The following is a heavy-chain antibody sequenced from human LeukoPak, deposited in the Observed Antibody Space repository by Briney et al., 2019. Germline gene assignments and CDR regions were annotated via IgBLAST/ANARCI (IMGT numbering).Heavy chain of an antibody. CDR1: GGSFSGYY. J-gene: IGHJ4*02. Sequence: SENLSLTCAVYGGSFSGYYWGWIRQPPGKGLEWIGEINHSGSTNYNPSLKGRVPTSVPTSKNQFSLKLSSVTAADTAVYYCARPTGIAAAGFFDYWGQGTLVTVSS. CDR2: INHSGST. D-gene: IGHD6-13*01. V-gene: IGHV4-34*01. CDR3: ARPTGIAAAGFFDY.